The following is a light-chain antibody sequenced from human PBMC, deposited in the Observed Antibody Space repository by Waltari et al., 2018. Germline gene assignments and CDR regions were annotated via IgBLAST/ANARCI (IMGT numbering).Light chain of an antibody. CDR1: RRDVGAYDY. J-gene: IGLJ1*01. CDR3: SSYGGSDSYV. V-gene: IGLV2-8*01. CDR2: EVR. Sequence: QSALTQPPSASGSPGPSVTISCTGTRRDVGAYDYVSWYQQYPGNAPRLLIYEVRKRPSGVPDRFSGSKSGNTASLTVSGLQAEDEADYYCSSYGGSDSYVFGSGTKVTV.